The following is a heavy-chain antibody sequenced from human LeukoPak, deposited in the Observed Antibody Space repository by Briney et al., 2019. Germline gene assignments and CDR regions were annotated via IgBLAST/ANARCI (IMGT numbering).Heavy chain of an antibody. D-gene: IGHD3/OR15-3a*01. CDR1: GFTFTTYS. CDR2: ISSDSKYI. CDR3: ARVALGLYVMDV. Sequence: PGGSLRLSCAASGFTFTTYSMNWVRQAPGKGLEWVSSISSDSKYIFYADSLKGRFTISRDNAKNSLYLQMISLRAEDTAVYHCARVALGLYVMDVWGQGTTVTVSS. J-gene: IGHJ6*02. V-gene: IGHV3-21*01.